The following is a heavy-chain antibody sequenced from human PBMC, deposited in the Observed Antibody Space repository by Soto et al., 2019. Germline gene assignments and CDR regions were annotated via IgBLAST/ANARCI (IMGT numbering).Heavy chain of an antibody. Sequence: GGSLRLSCAASGFTFSDYYMSWIRQAPGKGLEWVSYISSSGSTIYYADSVKGRFTISRDNAKNSLYLQMNSLRAEDTAVYYCARGYYGGVVVSYYYYMDVWGKGTTVTVSS. CDR3: ARGYYGGVVVSYYYYMDV. D-gene: IGHD3-16*01. CDR2: ISSSGSTI. V-gene: IGHV3-11*01. CDR1: GFTFSDYY. J-gene: IGHJ6*03.